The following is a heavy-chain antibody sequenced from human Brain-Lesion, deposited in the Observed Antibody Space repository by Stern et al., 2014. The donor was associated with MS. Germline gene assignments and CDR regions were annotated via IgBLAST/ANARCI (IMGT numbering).Heavy chain of an antibody. CDR3: ARVYNTIYGIVTQRGSGMDV. Sequence: VQLVESGGGLVQPGGSLTISCTAAGFTFGNYWMTWVRQAPGKGLEGVANIKEDGTDTIYVDSGKGLFTISRDNARNSLYLQMNSLRVEDTALYYCARVYNTIYGIVTQRGSGMDVWGQGTTVIVSS. CDR2: IKEDGTDT. V-gene: IGHV3-7*01. D-gene: IGHD3-3*01. CDR1: GFTFGNYW. J-gene: IGHJ6*02.